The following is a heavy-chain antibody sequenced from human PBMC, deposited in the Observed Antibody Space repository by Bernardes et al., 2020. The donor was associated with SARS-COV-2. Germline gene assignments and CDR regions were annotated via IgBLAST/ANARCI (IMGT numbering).Heavy chain of an antibody. Sequence: GSLRLSCAASGFTFSTYAMSWVRQAPGKGLEWVSAISGSGGSTSYADSVKGRFTISRDNSKNTLYLQMNSLRADDTAVYYCAKEVFSHTAYGMDVWGQGTTVTVSS. CDR3: AKEVFSHTAYGMDV. CDR2: ISGSGGST. J-gene: IGHJ6*02. D-gene: IGHD1-20*01. CDR1: GFTFSTYA. V-gene: IGHV3-23*01.